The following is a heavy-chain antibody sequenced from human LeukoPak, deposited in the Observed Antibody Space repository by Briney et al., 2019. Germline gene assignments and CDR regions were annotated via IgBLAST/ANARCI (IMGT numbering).Heavy chain of an antibody. Sequence: SETLSLTCTVSGGSVSSGSYYWSWIRQPPGKGLEWIGYIYYSGSTNYNPSLKSRVTISVDTSKNQFSLKLSSVTAADTAVYYCARGHVGYCSGGSCYPVDYWGQGTLVTVSS. J-gene: IGHJ4*02. CDR2: IYYSGST. CDR1: GGSVSSGSYY. D-gene: IGHD2-15*01. CDR3: ARGHVGYCSGGSCYPVDY. V-gene: IGHV4-61*01.